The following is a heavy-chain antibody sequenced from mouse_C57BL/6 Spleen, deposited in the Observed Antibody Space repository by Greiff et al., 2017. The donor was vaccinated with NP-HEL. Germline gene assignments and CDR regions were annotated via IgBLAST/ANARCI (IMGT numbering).Heavy chain of an antibody. Sequence: VQLQQSGGGLVKPGGSLKLSCAASGFTFSSYAMSWVRQTPEKRLEWVATISDGGSYTYYPDNVKGRFTISRDNAKNNLYLQMSHLKSEDTAMYYCARDSLTGYRYFDVWGTGTTVTVSS. CDR3: ARDSLTGYRYFDV. J-gene: IGHJ1*03. CDR1: GFTFSSYA. D-gene: IGHD4-1*01. V-gene: IGHV5-4*01. CDR2: ISDGGSYT.